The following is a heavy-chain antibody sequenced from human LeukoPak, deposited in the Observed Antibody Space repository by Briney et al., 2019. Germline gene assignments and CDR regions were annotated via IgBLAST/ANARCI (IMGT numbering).Heavy chain of an antibody. J-gene: IGHJ3*02. CDR3: ARNEDYYDSSGYYFDAFDI. CDR2: ISSSSSYI. Sequence: SGGSLRLSCAASGFTFSSYSMNWVRQAPGKGLEWVSCISSSSSYIYYADSVKGRFTISRDNAKNSLYLQMNSLRAEDTAVYYCARNEDYYDSSGYYFDAFDIWGQGTMVTVSS. D-gene: IGHD3-22*01. V-gene: IGHV3-21*01. CDR1: GFTFSSYS.